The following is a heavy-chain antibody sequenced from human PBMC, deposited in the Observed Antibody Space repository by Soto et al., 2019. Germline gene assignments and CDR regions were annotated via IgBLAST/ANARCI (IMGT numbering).Heavy chain of an antibody. J-gene: IGHJ5*01. CDR1: GGSISSGDYY. CDR2: IYYSGST. CDR3: ARGRYYKRFLDWSDS. V-gene: IGHV4-30-4*01. D-gene: IGHD3-3*01. Sequence: SETLSLTCTVSGGSISSGDYYWSWIRQPPGKGLEWIGYIYYSGSTYYNPSLKSRVTISVDTSKNQFSLKLSSVTAADTAVYYCARGRYYKRFLDWSDSWGQGTLDTGSS.